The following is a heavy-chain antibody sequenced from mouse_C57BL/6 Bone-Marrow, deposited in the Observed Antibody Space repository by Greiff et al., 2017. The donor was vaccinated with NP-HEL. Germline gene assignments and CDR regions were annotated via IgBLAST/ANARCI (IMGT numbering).Heavy chain of an antibody. CDR2: IDPEHGDP. J-gene: IGHJ3*01. V-gene: IGHV14-4*01. CDR1: GFNIKDDY. CDR3: TTWPFAY. Sequence: EVQLQQSGAELVRPGASVRLSFPASGFNIKDDYMHWVKQRPEQGLEWIGWIDPEHGDPFCASTFQGKATITAATSSNTADLQLSSLTSEDTAVYYCTTWPFAYWGQGTLVTVSA.